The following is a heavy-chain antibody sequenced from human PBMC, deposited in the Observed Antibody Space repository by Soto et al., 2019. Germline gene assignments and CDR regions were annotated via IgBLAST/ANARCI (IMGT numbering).Heavy chain of an antibody. D-gene: IGHD3-9*01. CDR3: ARDRYDILTGYYTWLY. CDR2: INPSGGST. CDR1: GYTFTSYY. J-gene: IGHJ4*02. Sequence: ASVKVSCKASGYTFTSYYMHWVRQAPGQGLEWMGIINPSGGSTSYAQKFQGRVTMTRDTSTSTVYMELSSLRSEDTAVYYCARDRYDILTGYYTWLYWGQGTLLTVSS. V-gene: IGHV1-46*01.